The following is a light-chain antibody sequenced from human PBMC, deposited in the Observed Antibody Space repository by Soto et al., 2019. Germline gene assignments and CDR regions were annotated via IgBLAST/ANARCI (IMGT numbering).Light chain of an antibody. Sequence: EIVMTQSPATLSVSPGERVTLSCRASQSVSSYLAWYQQKPGQAPRLLIYGASSRATGIPDRFSGSGSGTDFTLTISRLEPADLAVYYCQQYGSSPTFGQGTKVDIK. CDR1: QSVSSY. V-gene: IGKV3-20*01. CDR2: GAS. CDR3: QQYGSSPT. J-gene: IGKJ1*01.